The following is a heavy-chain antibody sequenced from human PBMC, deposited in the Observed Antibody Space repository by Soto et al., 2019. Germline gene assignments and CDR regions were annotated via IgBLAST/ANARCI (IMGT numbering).Heavy chain of an antibody. J-gene: IGHJ4*02. V-gene: IGHV6-1*01. CDR3: ARSKGDPDY. D-gene: IGHD3-10*01. CDR2: TYYRSRWYH. CDR1: GDSVSSNSAA. Sequence: SPTLSLPCVISGDSVSSNSAAWNWIRQSPSRGLEWLGRTYYRSRWYHDYAISLKSRITINADTTKNQLSLQLNSVTPEDTAVYYCARSKGDPDYWGQGTLVTVSS.